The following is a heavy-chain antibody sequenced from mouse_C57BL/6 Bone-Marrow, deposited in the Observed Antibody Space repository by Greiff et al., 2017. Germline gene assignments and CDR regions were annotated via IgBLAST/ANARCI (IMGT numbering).Heavy chain of an antibody. CDR1: DSDFFPIAY. CDR3: AMEYGSSYPFAY. V-gene: IGHV15-2*01. J-gene: IGHJ3*01. Sequence: VQLQQSGSELRSPGSSVKLSCKDFDSDFFPIAYMSWVRQKPGHGFEWIGGILPSIGRTIYGEKFEDKATLDADSLSNTAYLELNSLTAEDSAIYGCAMEYGSSYPFAYWGQGTLVTVSA. D-gene: IGHD1-1*01. CDR2: ILPSIGRT.